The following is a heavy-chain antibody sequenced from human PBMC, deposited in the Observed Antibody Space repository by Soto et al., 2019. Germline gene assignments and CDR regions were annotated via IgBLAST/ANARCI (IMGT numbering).Heavy chain of an antibody. J-gene: IGHJ4*02. CDR3: ARGSTTEKVDS. Sequence: PSETLSLTCAVSGGSISSGGYSWSWIRQPPGKGLEWIGYIYHSGSTYYNPSLKNRVTISVDRSMNQFSLALTSVTAADTAMYYCARGSTTEKVDSWGQGILVTVSS. CDR1: GGSISSGGYS. V-gene: IGHV4-30-2*01. CDR2: IYHSGST.